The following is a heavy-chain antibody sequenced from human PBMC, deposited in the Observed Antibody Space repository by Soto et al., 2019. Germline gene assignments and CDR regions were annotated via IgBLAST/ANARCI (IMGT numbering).Heavy chain of an antibody. J-gene: IGHJ4*02. D-gene: IGHD6-19*01. CDR1: GDSVSSXXX. CDR3: ARSAGWYAVHS. CDR2: VFHTGTT. Sequence: QVQLQESGPGLVKPSGTLSLTCAVSGDSVSSXXXXXXVRQPPGKGLEWIGEVFHTGTTSYNPSLRXRVTISMDXSXXQFSLDLSSVTAADTAVYYCARSAGWYAVHSWGPGTLVIVSS. V-gene: IGHV4-4*02.